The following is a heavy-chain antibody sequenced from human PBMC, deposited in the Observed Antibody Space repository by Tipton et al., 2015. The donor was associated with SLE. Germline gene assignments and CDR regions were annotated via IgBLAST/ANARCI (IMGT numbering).Heavy chain of an antibody. D-gene: IGHD6-13*01. CDR1: GGTFSSYA. CDR3: ARDARIAAAGTDWCDP. V-gene: IGHV1-69*01. J-gene: IGHJ5*02. CDR2: IIPIFGTA. Sequence: QLVQSGAEVKKPGSSVKVSCKASGGTFSSYAISWVRQAPGQGLEWMGGIIPIFGTANYAQKFQGRVTITADESTSTAYMELSSLRSEDAAVYYCARDARIAAAGTDWCDPWGQGTLVTVSS.